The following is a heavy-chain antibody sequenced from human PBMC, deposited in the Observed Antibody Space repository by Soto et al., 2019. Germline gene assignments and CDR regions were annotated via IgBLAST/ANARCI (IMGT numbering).Heavy chain of an antibody. D-gene: IGHD2-2*02. CDR2: INPNSGGT. J-gene: IGHJ2*01. CDR1: GYTFTGYY. V-gene: IGHV1-2*04. CDR3: ARTPDCSSTSCYKEVRDYWYFDL. Sequence: QVQLVQSGAEVKKPGASVKVSCKASGYTFTGYYMHWVRQAPGQGLEWMGWINPNSGGTNYAQKFQGWVTMTRDTSISTAYMELSRLRSDDTAVYYCARTPDCSSTSCYKEVRDYWYFDLWGRGTLVTVSS.